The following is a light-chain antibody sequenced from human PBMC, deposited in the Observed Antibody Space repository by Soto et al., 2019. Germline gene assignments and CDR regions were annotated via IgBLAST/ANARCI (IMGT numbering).Light chain of an antibody. CDR2: ADD. CDR3: QSYDISLSAWV. J-gene: IGLJ3*02. V-gene: IGLV1-40*01. Sequence: QSVLTQPPSVSGAPGQKVTISCTGSSSNLGTGYDVHWYQQFPGRAPKLLIYADDKRPSGVPDRISGSKSGTSASLAMTGLQAEDEADYYCQSYDISLSAWVFGGVTKVTVL. CDR1: SSNLGTGYD.